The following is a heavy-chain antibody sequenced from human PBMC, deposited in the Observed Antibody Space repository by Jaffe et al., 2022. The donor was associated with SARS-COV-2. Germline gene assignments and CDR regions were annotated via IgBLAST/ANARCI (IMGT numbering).Heavy chain of an antibody. CDR1: GGTFSSYA. CDR2: IIPIFGTA. V-gene: IGHV1-69*01. Sequence: QVQLVQSGAEVKKPGSSVKVSCKASGGTFSSYAISWVRQAPGQGLEWMGGIIPIFGTANYAQKFQGRVTITADESTSTAYMELSSLRSEDTAVYYCARPNYSGYDLSSYYYYGMDVWGQGTTVTVSS. CDR3: ARPNYSGYDLSSYYYYGMDV. J-gene: IGHJ6*02. D-gene: IGHD5-12*01.